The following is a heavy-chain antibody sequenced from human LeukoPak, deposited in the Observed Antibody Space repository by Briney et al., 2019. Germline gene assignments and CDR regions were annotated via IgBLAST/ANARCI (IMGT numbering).Heavy chain of an antibody. J-gene: IGHJ4*02. CDR2: INPSGGST. CDR3: AKSEVGAISWVY. V-gene: IGHV1-46*01. Sequence: GASVKVSCKASGYTFTNYYMHWVRQAPGQGLEWMGIINPSGGSTSYAQKFQGRVTMTRDTSTSTVSMELSSLRSEDTAVYYCAKSEVGAISWVYWGQGTLVTVSS. D-gene: IGHD1-26*01. CDR1: GYTFTNYY.